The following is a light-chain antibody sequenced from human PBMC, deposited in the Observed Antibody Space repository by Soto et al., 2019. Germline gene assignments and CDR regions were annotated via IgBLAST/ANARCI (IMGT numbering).Light chain of an antibody. J-gene: IGKJ1*01. Sequence: DIVMPQSPLSLPVTPGEQASISCRSSQSLLHSNGYNYLDWYLQKPGQSPQLLIYLGSNRASGVPDRFSGSGSGTDFTLKISRVEAEDVGAYYCMQALQTPWTFGQGTKVDIK. CDR2: LGS. CDR3: MQALQTPWT. V-gene: IGKV2-28*01. CDR1: QSLLHSNGYNY.